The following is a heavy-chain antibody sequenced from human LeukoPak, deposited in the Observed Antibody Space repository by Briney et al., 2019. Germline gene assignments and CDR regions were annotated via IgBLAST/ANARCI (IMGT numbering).Heavy chain of an antibody. Sequence: ASVKVSCKASGYTFTSYGISWVRQAPGQGLEWMGWISAYNGNTNYAQKLQGRVTTTTDTSTSTAYMELRSLRSDDTAVYYCARDGTYSSGWSDWFDPWGQGALVTVSS. CDR1: GYTFTSYG. V-gene: IGHV1-18*01. CDR2: ISAYNGNT. CDR3: ARDGTYSSGWSDWFDP. J-gene: IGHJ5*02. D-gene: IGHD6-19*01.